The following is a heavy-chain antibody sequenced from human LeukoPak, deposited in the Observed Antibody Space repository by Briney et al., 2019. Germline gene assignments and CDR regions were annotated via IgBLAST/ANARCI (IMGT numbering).Heavy chain of an antibody. V-gene: IGHV4-34*01. Sequence: PSETLSLTCAVSGGSFSGYYWSWIRQPPGKGLEWIGEINHSGRTNYNPSLKSRVTISVDTSKNQFSLKLSSVTAADTAVYYCARGLEDSGNFGYWGQGTLVTVSS. CDR3: ARGLEDSGNFGY. CDR2: INHSGRT. J-gene: IGHJ4*02. D-gene: IGHD1-26*01. CDR1: GGSFSGYY.